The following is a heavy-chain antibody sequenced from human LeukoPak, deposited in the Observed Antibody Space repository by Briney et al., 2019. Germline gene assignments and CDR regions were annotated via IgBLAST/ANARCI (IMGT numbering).Heavy chain of an antibody. Sequence: ASVKVSCKTSGYTFNAYYMHWVRQAPGQGLEWMGWINPNSGGTNYAQKFQGRVTMTRDTSISTAYMELSRLRSDDTAVYYCARRSGYDGGPFDYWGQGTLVTVSS. D-gene: IGHD5-12*01. CDR2: INPNSGGT. CDR3: ARRSGYDGGPFDY. V-gene: IGHV1-2*02. J-gene: IGHJ4*02. CDR1: GYTFNAYY.